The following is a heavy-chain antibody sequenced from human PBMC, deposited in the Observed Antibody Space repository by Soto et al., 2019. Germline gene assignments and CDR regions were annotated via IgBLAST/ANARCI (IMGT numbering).Heavy chain of an antibody. CDR2: ISGDGSGT. D-gene: IGHD2-21*02. CDR1: GFTFSTYP. CDR3: VKPRVGGDLIEF. Sequence: GGSLRLSCLASGFTFSTYPMHWVRQAPGKGLEYVSAISGDGSGTYYADSMKGRFTISRDNSKNTLYLQLSSLRADDMAVYYCVKPRVGGDLIEFWGRGTLVTVSS. J-gene: IGHJ4*02. V-gene: IGHV3-64D*08.